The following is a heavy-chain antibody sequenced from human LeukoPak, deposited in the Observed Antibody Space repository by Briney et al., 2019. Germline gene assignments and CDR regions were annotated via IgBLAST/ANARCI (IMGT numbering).Heavy chain of an antibody. CDR2: INPYNGNT. D-gene: IGHD6-19*01. J-gene: IGHJ4*02. V-gene: IGHV1-18*01. CDR3: ERDRSGWFFSN. CDR1: GYRFTSYG. Sequence: RASVKVSCKASGYRFTSYGITRLRQAPGQGLEWMGWINPYNGNTNYAQKLQGTVTMTTATSTSTVYMGLRSLRYADTAVYYCERDRSGWFFSNWGQGTLVTVSS.